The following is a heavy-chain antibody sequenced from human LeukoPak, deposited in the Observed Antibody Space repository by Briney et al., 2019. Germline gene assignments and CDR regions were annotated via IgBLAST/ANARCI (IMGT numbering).Heavy chain of an antibody. CDR2: ISSSSSYI. J-gene: IGHJ4*02. CDR3: ARDYYGSGSYPIDY. V-gene: IGHV3-21*01. CDR1: GFTFSSYS. Sequence: PGGSLRLSCAASGFTFSSYSMNWVRQAPGKGLEWVSSISSSSSYIYYADSVNGRFTISRDNAKNSLYLQMNSLRAEDTAVYYCARDYYGSGSYPIDYWGQGTLVTVSS. D-gene: IGHD3-10*01.